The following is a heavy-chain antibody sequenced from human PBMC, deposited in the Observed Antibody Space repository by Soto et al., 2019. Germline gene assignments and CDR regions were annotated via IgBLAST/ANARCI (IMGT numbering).Heavy chain of an antibody. Sequence: AAGPTLVNPTQTLTLTCTFSGFLLSTSGMCVSWIRQPPGKALKWLALIDWDDDKYYSTSLKTRLTISKDTSKNQVVLTMTNMDPVDTATYYCARIPGDYGDYDLACNYGMDVWGQGTTVTVSS. CDR1: GFLLSTSGMC. J-gene: IGHJ6*02. CDR2: IDWDDDK. V-gene: IGHV2-70*01. D-gene: IGHD4-17*01. CDR3: ARIPGDYGDYDLACNYGMDV.